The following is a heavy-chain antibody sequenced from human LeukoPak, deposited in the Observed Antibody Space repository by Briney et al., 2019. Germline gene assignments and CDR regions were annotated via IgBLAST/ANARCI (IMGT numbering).Heavy chain of an antibody. J-gene: IGHJ4*02. CDR1: RGTFSSYA. D-gene: IGHD2-2*01. Sequence: SVKVSSKASRGTFSSYAISWVRQAPGQGLGWMGRIIPILGIANYAQKFQGRVRLTADEPTSTAYLELSSLRSEDTAVYYCARGPTQSYRSIYCSSTSCADYWRQGTLVTVPS. CDR3: ARGPTQSYRSIYCSSTSCADY. V-gene: IGHV1-69*04. CDR2: IIPILGIA.